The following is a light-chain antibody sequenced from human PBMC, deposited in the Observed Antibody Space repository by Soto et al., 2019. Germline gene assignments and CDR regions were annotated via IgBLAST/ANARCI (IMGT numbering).Light chain of an antibody. CDR1: SSDVGGYNY. CDR2: AVT. CDR3: SSFAGGGNPVL. V-gene: IGLV2-8*01. Sequence: QSALTQPPSASGSLGQSVTISCTGTSSDVGGYNYVSWHQQHPGKAPKVMIYAVTKRPPGVPDRVSGSKSGNTASLTVSGLQAEDEADYYCSSFAGGGNPVLLGGGTKLTVL. J-gene: IGLJ2*01.